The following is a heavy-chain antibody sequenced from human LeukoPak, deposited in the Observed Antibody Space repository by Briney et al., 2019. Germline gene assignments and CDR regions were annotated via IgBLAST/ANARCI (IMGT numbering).Heavy chain of an antibody. J-gene: IGHJ6*02. V-gene: IGHV3-23*01. Sequence: GGSLRLSCATSGFTFSTYAMSWVRQAPGKGLEWVSAISGSGGSTYYADSVKGRFTISRDNSKNTLYLQMNSLRVEDTAVYYCAKGRYCSSTSCYTRGYGMDVWGQGTTVTVSS. CDR2: ISGSGGST. CDR3: AKGRYCSSTSCYTRGYGMDV. D-gene: IGHD2-2*02. CDR1: GFTFSTYA.